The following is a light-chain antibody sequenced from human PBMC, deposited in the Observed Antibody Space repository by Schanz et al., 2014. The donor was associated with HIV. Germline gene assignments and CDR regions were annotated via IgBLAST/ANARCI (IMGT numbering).Light chain of an antibody. V-gene: IGKV4-1*01. CDR1: QSVLYNLNNKNY. J-gene: IGKJ1*01. CDR2: WAS. CDR3: QQYYSNPWT. Sequence: DIVMTQSPDSLAVSLGERATINCKSSQSVLYNLNNKNYLAWYQQKPGQPPKLLIYWASTRESGVPDRFSGSGSGTDFTLTISSLQAEDVAVYHCQQYYSNPWTFGQGTKVEIK.